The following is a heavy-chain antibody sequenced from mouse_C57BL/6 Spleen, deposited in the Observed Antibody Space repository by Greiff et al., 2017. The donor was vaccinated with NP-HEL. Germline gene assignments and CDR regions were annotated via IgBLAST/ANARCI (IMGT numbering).Heavy chain of an antibody. CDR2: ILPGSGST. CDR1: GYTFTGYW. V-gene: IGHV1-9*01. CDR3: ARKGVYYYASSYGWYFDV. D-gene: IGHD1-1*01. J-gene: IGHJ1*03. Sequence: VQLVESGAELMKPGASVKLSCKATGYTFTGYWIEWVKQRPGHGLEWIGEILPGSGSTNYNEKFKGKATFTADTSSNTAYMQLSSLTTEDSAIYYCARKGVYYYASSYGWYFDVWGTGATVTVSS.